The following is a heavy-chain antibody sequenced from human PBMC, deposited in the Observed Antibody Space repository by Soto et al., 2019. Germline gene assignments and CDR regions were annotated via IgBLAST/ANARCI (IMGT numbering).Heavy chain of an antibody. CDR2: IYHSGST. V-gene: IGHV4-30-2*01. Sequence: WIRQPPGKGLEWIGYIYHSGSTYYNPSLKSRVTISLDMSKNQFSLKLSSVTAADTAVYYCVRGEVRGVIAVDVWGRGTIVT. J-gene: IGHJ6*02. CDR3: VRGEVRGVIAVDV. D-gene: IGHD3-10*01.